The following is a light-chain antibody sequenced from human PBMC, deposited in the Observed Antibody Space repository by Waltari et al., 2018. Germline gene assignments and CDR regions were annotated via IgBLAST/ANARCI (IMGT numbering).Light chain of an antibody. CDR3: CAYAGSYFMV. J-gene: IGLJ3*02. CDR2: DVS. Sequence: QSALTQPRSVSGSPGQSVTISCTGTSSAVGGHDYVPWYQQYPGKGPKLMFYDVSKRPSGVPYRFSASKSGNTASLTISGLQPEDEADYYCCAYAGSYFMVFGGGTRLTVL. V-gene: IGLV2-11*01. CDR1: SSAVGGHDY.